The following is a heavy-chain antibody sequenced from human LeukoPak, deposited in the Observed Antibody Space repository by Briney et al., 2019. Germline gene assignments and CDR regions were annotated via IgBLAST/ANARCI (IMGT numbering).Heavy chain of an antibody. D-gene: IGHD2-8*01. Sequence: SVKVSCKASGGTFSSYAISWVRQAPGQGLEWMGGIIPISGTANYAQKFQGRVTITADESTSTAYMELSSLRSEDTAVYYCARSGLYVVRYGMDVWGQGTTVTVSS. J-gene: IGHJ6*02. CDR2: IIPISGTA. V-gene: IGHV1-69*13. CDR1: GGTFSSYA. CDR3: ARSGLYVVRYGMDV.